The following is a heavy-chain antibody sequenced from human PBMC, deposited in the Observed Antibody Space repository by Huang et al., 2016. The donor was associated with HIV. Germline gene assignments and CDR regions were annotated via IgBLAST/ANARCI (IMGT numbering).Heavy chain of an antibody. CDR2: IYPGDSNT. V-gene: IGHV5-51*01. D-gene: IGHD3-10*01. CDR3: ARLIGSPSFYYGLDV. J-gene: IGHJ6*02. Sequence: EVQLVQSGAEVKKPGESLKISCKGSGYRFRSNWIGWVRQMPGKGLEWMGIIYPGDSNTRYSPSFQGQVTISADKSINTAYLQWSSLKASDTAMYYCARLIGSPSFYYGLDVWGQGTTFTVSS. CDR1: GYRFRSNW.